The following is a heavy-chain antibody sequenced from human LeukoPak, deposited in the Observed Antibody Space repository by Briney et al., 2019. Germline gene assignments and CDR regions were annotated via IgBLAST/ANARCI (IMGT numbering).Heavy chain of an antibody. Sequence: ASVKVSCKASGYTFTSYYMHWVRQAPGQGLEWMGIINPSGGSTSYAQKFQGRVTMTRDTSTSTVYMELSSLRSEDTAVYYCARDWDGDYESPWFDPWGQGTLVTVSS. CDR1: GYTFTSYY. J-gene: IGHJ5*02. CDR2: INPSGGST. V-gene: IGHV1-46*01. D-gene: IGHD4-17*01. CDR3: ARDWDGDYESPWFDP.